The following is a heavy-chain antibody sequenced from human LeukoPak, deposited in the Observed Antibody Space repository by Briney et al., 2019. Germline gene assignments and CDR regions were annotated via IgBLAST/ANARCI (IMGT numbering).Heavy chain of an antibody. Sequence: SDTLSLTCAVYGGSLSGYYWSWIRQPPGKGLEWIGEINHRRSTNYNPSLKSRATMSVDTSKNQFSLNLSSVTAADTAVYYCARGQFWSGYSIWGQGTLVTVSS. D-gene: IGHD3-3*02. J-gene: IGHJ4*02. CDR3: ARGQFWSGYSI. CDR2: INHRRST. CDR1: GGSLSGYY. V-gene: IGHV4-34*01.